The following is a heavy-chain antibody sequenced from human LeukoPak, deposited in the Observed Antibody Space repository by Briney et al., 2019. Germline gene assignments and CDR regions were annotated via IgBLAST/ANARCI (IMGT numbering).Heavy chain of an antibody. D-gene: IGHD6-6*01. J-gene: IGHJ4*02. V-gene: IGHV1-69-2*01. CDR1: GYTFTDYY. CDR2: VDPEDGET. Sequence: ASVKVSCKVSGYTFTDYYMHWVQQAPGQGLEWMGLVDPEDGETIYAEKFQGRVTITADTSTDTAYMELSSLRSDDTAVYYCATDRSSTPVRSPFDYWGQGTLVTVSS. CDR3: ATDRSSTPVRSPFDY.